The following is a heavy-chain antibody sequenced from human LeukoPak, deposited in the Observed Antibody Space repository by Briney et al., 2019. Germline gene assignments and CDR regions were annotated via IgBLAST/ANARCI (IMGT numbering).Heavy chain of an antibody. V-gene: IGHV3-23*01. J-gene: IGHJ4*02. CDR3: IPGINYYGSNMDY. Sequence: GGSLRLSCAASGFTFSDYYMSWIRQAPGKGLEWVSVISGSGSTTYYADSVKGRFTISRDNSKNTLYLQMNSLGAEDTAMYYCIPGINYYGSNMDYWGQGTLVTVSS. CDR1: GFTFSDYY. D-gene: IGHD3-22*01. CDR2: ISGSGSTT.